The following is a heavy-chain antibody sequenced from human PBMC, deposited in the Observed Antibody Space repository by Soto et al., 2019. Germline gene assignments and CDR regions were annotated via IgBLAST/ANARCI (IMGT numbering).Heavy chain of an antibody. CDR2: INHSGST. D-gene: IGHD3-3*01. J-gene: IGHJ4*02. Sequence: QVQLQQWGAGLLKPSETLSLTCAVYGGSFSGYYWSWIRQPPGKGLEWIGEINHSGSTNYNPSLKSRVTISVDTSKNQCSLKLSSVTAADTAVYYCARGPRSRRFLEWLFQKFHFDYWGQGTLVTVSS. V-gene: IGHV4-34*01. CDR1: GGSFSGYY. CDR3: ARGPRSRRFLEWLFQKFHFDY.